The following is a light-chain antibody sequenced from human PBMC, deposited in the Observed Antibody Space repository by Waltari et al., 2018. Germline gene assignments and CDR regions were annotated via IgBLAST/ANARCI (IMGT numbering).Light chain of an antibody. J-gene: IGLJ6*01. CDR1: SSDIGTYKY. CDR2: EVT. Sequence: QAALTQPRSVSGSPGQSVTIPSTQRSSDIGTYKYVSWYQQHPGTAPKLLIHEVTKRPSGVSDRFSGSKSGNSASLTISGLQPEDEADYYCCSYAGNYSDVFGGGTRLTVL. V-gene: IGLV2-11*01. CDR3: CSYAGNYSDV.